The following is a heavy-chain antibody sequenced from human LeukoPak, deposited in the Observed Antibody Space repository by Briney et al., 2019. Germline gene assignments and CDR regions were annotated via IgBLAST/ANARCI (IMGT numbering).Heavy chain of an antibody. J-gene: IGHJ5*02. V-gene: IGHV3-23*01. CDR2: ISGSGGST. CDR1: GFTFSSYA. CDR3: AKVSTTGTTSRGFDP. D-gene: IGHD1-1*01. Sequence: GGSLRLSCAASGFTFSSYAMSWVRQAPGKGVEWVSAISGSGGSTYYADSVKGRFTISRDNSKNTLYLQMNSLRAEDTAVYYCAKVSTTGTTSRGFDPWGQGTLVTVSS.